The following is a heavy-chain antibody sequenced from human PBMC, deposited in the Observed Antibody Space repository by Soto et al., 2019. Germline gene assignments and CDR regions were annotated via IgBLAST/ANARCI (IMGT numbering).Heavy chain of an antibody. CDR3: AREPRWYAFADYGMDV. Sequence: QVQLVQSGAEVKKPGSSVKVSCKASGGTFSSYAISWVRQAPGHGLEWMGGIIPIFGTANYAQKFQGRVTITADESTSTAYMERSSLRSEYMAVYCCAREPRWYAFADYGMDVWGQGTTVTVSS. V-gene: IGHV1-69*01. CDR2: IIPIFGTA. J-gene: IGHJ6*02. CDR1: GGTFSSYA. D-gene: IGHD6-13*01.